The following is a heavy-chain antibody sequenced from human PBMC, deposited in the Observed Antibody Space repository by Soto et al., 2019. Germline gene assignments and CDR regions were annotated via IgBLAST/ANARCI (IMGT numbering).Heavy chain of an antibody. D-gene: IGHD3-10*01. CDR2: IYWDDDK. Sequence: QITLKESGPTLVRPTQTLTLTCTFSGFSLSTTGVGVGWIRQPPGKALEWLALIYWDDDKRYSPSLKSRLTISQDTSQNEVILTMTNTDPVDTAIYYCAHRPRDYGLGRGRANYFDPWGQGTLVTVSS. V-gene: IGHV2-5*02. CDR3: AHRPRDYGLGRGRANYFDP. CDR1: GFSLSTTGVG. J-gene: IGHJ5*02.